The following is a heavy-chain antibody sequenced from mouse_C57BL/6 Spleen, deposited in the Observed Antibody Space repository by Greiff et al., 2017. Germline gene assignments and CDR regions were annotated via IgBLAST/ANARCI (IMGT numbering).Heavy chain of an antibody. D-gene: IGHD2-3*01. CDR3: ATGDGYYVAY. Sequence: VMLVESGPGLVAPSQSLSITCTVSGFSLTSYGVDWVRQPPGKGLEWLGVIGGGGSTNYTSALMSILSISNDNSKSQVFLKMNSLQTDDTAMYYSATGDGYYVAYWGQGTLVTGSA. CDR2: IGGGGST. J-gene: IGHJ3*01. CDR1: GFSLTSYG. V-gene: IGHV2-9*01.